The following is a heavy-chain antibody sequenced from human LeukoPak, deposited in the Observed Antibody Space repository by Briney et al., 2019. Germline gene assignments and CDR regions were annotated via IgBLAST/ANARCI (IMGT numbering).Heavy chain of an antibody. V-gene: IGHV5-51*01. Sequence: GESLKISCKGSGYSFTSYWIAWVRQTRGKGLEWMGIIYPGDSDTTYSPSFQGQVTISVDKSISTAYLLWSSLKASDTAMYYCARRVLDYGVETFEYWGQGTLVTVSS. CDR2: IYPGDSDT. CDR1: GYSFTSYW. CDR3: ARRVLDYGVETFEY. J-gene: IGHJ4*02. D-gene: IGHD4-17*01.